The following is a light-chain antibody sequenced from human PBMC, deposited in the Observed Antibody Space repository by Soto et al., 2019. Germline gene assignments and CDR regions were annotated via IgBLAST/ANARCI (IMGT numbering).Light chain of an antibody. V-gene: IGKV3-15*01. J-gene: IGKJ1*01. CDR1: QSVSSN. Sequence: EILMTQSPATLSVSPLEIATLSCRASQSVSSNLAWYQQKPGQAPRLLIYGASTRATGIPARFSGSGSGTEFTLTISSLQSEDFAVYYCQQYNNWPQTFGQGTKVDIK. CDR3: QQYNNWPQT. CDR2: GAS.